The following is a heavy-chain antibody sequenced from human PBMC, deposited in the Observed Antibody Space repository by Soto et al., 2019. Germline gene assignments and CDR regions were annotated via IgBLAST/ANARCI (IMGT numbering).Heavy chain of an antibody. CDR3: ARRYSDRYLQTSFDS. V-gene: IGHV5-51*01. J-gene: IGHJ5*01. D-gene: IGHD1-1*01. CDR1: GYRFKTLS. CDR2: IYPGDSET. Sequence: PGESLKISCNGSGYRFKTLSIAWVCQMPGKGLEWMGIIYPGDSETRYSPSFQGQVTISVDMSINTAYLQWYSLRAPATPLHSCARRYSDRYLQTSFDSWGEGALVTVS.